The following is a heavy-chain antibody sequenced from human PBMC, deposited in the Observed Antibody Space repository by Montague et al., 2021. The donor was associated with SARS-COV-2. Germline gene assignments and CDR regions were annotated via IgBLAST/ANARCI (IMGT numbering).Heavy chain of an antibody. CDR1: GGSISSYY. V-gene: IGHV4-4*07. J-gene: IGHJ6*02. Sequence: SETLSLTCTVPGGSISSYYWSWIRQPAGKGLEWIGCIYIRETATNNPSLTSRVIMSADTSKNQISLKLSSVTAADTAVYYCARGRRIAAGGTSYYGLDVWGQGATVTVSS. D-gene: IGHD6-13*01. CDR3: ARGRRIAAGGTSYYGLDV. CDR2: IYIRETA.